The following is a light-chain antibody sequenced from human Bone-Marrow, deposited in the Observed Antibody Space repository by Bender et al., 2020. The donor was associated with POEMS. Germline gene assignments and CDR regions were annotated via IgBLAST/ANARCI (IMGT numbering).Light chain of an antibody. CDR3: CSYAGNYAWV. J-gene: IGLJ3*02. V-gene: IGLV1-44*01. CDR1: SSNIGTNP. CDR2: INN. Sequence: QSVLTQPPSASGTPGQRVTISCSGSSSNIGTNPVNWYQQLPGTAPKLLIYINNQRPSGVPDRFSGSKSGNTASLTISGLQAEDEADYYCCSYAGNYAWVFGGGTKLTVL.